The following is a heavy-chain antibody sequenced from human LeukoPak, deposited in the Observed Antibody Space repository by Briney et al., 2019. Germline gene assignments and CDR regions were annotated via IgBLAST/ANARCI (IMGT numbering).Heavy chain of an antibody. V-gene: IGHV3-7*01. D-gene: IGHD3-22*01. CDR2: IKQDGSEK. CDR3: ARASRNYYDSSGYFGY. Sequence: GGSLRLSCAASGFTFSSYWMSWVRQAPGKGLEWVANIKQDGSEKYYVDSVKGRFTISRDNAKNSLYLQMNSLRAEDTAVYYCARASRNYYDSSGYFGYWGQGTLVTVSS. CDR1: GFTFSSYW. J-gene: IGHJ4*02.